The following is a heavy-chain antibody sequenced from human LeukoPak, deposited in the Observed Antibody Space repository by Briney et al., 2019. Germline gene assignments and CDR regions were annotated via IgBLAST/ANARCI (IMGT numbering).Heavy chain of an antibody. J-gene: IGHJ4*02. CDR3: ARDKEYCSSTSCHVFDY. CDR1: GCSLSSYH. V-gene: IGHV4-4*07. D-gene: IGHD2-2*01. CDR2: IYTSGGT. Sequence: SETLSLTCTVSGCSLSSYHWSWIRQPAGKGLEWIGRIYTSGGTKYNPSLMSRVTMSVDTSKNPFSLKLSSVTAADTAVYYCARDKEYCSSTSCHVFDYWGQGTLVTVSS.